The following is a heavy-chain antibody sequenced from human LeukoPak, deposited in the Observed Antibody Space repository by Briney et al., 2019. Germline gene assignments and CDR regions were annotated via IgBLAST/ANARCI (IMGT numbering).Heavy chain of an antibody. Sequence: PSETLSLTCTVSGGSINSYYWSWIRQPPGKGLEWIGYIYYSGSTNYNPSLKSRVTISVDTSKNQFSLKLSSVTAADTAVYYCARDPTFMDYYDSSGYYTPSNLYHDAFDIWGQGTMVTVSS. CDR1: GGSINSYY. CDR2: IYYSGST. J-gene: IGHJ3*02. V-gene: IGHV4-59*12. CDR3: ARDPTFMDYYDSSGYYTPSNLYHDAFDI. D-gene: IGHD3-22*01.